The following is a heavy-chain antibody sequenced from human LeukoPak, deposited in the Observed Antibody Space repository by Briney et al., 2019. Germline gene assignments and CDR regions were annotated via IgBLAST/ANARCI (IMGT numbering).Heavy chain of an antibody. V-gene: IGHV4-39*01. Sequence: PSEALSLTCSVSGDTISKDGYFWGWIRQTPAKELEWIGSIYHSGTTTYSASLKNRPSISVDTSKNHFSLTLSSVTAADTAVYYCARQVVSESYLASYNGMDVWGQGTTVSVSS. CDR3: ARQVVSESYLASYNGMDV. CDR1: GDTISKDGYF. CDR2: IYHSGTT. D-gene: IGHD3-10*01. J-gene: IGHJ6*02.